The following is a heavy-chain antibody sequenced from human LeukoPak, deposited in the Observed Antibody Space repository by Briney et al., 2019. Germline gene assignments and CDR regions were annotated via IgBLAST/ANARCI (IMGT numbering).Heavy chain of an antibody. CDR2: FDPEDGET. Sequence: ASVKVSCKVSGYTLTELSMHWVRQAPGKGLEWMGGFDPEDGETIYAQKFQGRVTMTEDTSTDTAYMELSSLRSEDTAVYYCATEPHRPAYSSSWYDNDYWGQGTLVTVSS. CDR1: GYTLTELS. J-gene: IGHJ4*02. CDR3: ATEPHRPAYSSSWYDNDY. V-gene: IGHV1-24*01. D-gene: IGHD6-13*01.